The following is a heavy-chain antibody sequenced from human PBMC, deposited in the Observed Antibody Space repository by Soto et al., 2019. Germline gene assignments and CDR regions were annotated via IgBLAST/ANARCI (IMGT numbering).Heavy chain of an antibody. D-gene: IGHD3-3*01. V-gene: IGHV4-39*01. CDR2: VDYSGRA. CDR1: GGSMSSSTYY. J-gene: IGHJ4*02. Sequence: QVPLQESGPGLVKPSETLSLNCTVVGGSMSSSTYYWGRIRQPPGKGLEWFGGVDYSGRAYYNPSQKSRVTLPVDTTKNIFSLRLSSVTAADTAVYYCAEHKRVTGVGVAPIRGIFDFWGQGDLVTVSS. CDR3: AEHKRVTGVGVAPIRGIFDF.